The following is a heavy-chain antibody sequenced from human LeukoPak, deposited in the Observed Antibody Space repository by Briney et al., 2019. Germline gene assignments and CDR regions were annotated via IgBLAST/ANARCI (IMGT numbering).Heavy chain of an antibody. CDR1: GGSVSSGSYY. D-gene: IGHD6-19*01. CDR3: AGNSSGWPKVDY. V-gene: IGHV4-61*01. CDR2: IYYSGST. Sequence: SETLSLTCTASGGSVSSGSYYWSWIRQPPGKGLEWIGYIYYSGSTNYNPSLKSRVTISVDTSKNQFSLKLSSVTAADTAVYYCAGNSSGWPKVDYWGQGTLVTVSS. J-gene: IGHJ4*02.